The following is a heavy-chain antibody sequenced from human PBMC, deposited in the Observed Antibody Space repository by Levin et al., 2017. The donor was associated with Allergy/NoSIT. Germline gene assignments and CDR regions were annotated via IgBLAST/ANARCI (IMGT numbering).Heavy chain of an antibody. Sequence: PEASVKVSCKASGYTFTGHYIHWVRQAPGQGLEWMGWINPDSGATSYVEKFQGRVTMTRDTSISTAFMELSSLRSDDTAVFYCAREPPHSRGWYGYAFDIWGQGTMVTVSS. CDR1: GYTFTGHY. V-gene: IGHV1-2*02. J-gene: IGHJ3*02. CDR2: INPDSGAT. CDR3: AREPPHSRGWYGYAFDI. D-gene: IGHD6-19*01.